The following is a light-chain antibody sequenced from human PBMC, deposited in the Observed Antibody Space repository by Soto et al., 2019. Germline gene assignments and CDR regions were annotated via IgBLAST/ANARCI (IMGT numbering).Light chain of an antibody. J-gene: IGLJ1*01. V-gene: IGLV2-14*01. Sequence: QSLLTQPASVFGSPGQSITSSCTGTSSDVGGYNYVSWYQQHPGKAPKLMIYDVSIRPSGVSHRFSGSKSGNTASLTISGLLAEDEADYYCSSYTSSTTLYVFGTGTKVTVL. CDR3: SSYTSSTTLYV. CDR1: SSDVGGYNY. CDR2: DVS.